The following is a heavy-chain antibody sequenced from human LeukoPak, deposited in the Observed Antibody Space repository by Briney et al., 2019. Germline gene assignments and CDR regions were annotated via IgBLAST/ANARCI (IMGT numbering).Heavy chain of an antibody. CDR1: GFTFTNYA. D-gene: IGHD3-10*01. CDR3: AKDLLHGSGSYSWGVFDY. Sequence: RGGSLRLSCAASGFTFTNYAMSWVRQAPGKGLEWVSGVSGSGRSAVYADSVKGRFTISRDNSKSMMYLQMNSLGAEDTAVYYCAKDLLHGSGSYSWGVFDYWGQGTLVTVSS. V-gene: IGHV3-23*01. J-gene: IGHJ4*02. CDR2: VSGSGRSA.